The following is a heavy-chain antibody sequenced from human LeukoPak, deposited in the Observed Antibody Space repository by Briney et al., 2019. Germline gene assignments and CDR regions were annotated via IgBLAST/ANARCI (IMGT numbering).Heavy chain of an antibody. CDR3: ARARMGPVPFDS. J-gene: IGHJ4*02. V-gene: IGHV4-31*03. CDR2: IADIATK. Sequence: SQTLSLTCSVSGVSITSGAYYWSWLRQHPEKGLEWIGYIADIATKFYNPSFKSRVSISMDPSKNLFSQSLTSLTAADTAVYYCARARMGPVPFDSWGQGILVTVSS. CDR1: GVSITSGAYY. D-gene: IGHD1-14*01.